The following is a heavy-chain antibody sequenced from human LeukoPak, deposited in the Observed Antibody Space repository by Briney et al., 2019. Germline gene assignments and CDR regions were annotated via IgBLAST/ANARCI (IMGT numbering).Heavy chain of an antibody. CDR3: ASSRNFYYDSSGYRD. J-gene: IGHJ4*02. CDR2: IIPILGIA. Sequence: ASVKVSCKASGGTFSSYAISWVRQAPGQGLEWRGRIIPILGIANYAQKFQGRVTITADKSTSTAYMELSSLRSEDTAVYYCASSRNFYYDSSGYRDWGQGTLVTVSS. CDR1: GGTFSSYA. V-gene: IGHV1-69*04. D-gene: IGHD3-22*01.